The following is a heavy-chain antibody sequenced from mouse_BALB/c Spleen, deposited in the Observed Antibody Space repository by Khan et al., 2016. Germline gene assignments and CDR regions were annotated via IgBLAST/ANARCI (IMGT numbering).Heavy chain of an antibody. CDR1: GFAFSRYD. CDR3: ARHELPHWYVDV. J-gene: IGHJ1*01. D-gene: IGHD1-1*01. V-gene: IGHV5-12-1*01. Sequence: EVELVESGGGLVKPGGSLKLSCAGSGFAFSRYDMSWVRQTPEKRLEWVAFISSGGDFTYFPDTMSGRFTISRDNTNNTLHLQMSSLRSDDTAIYYSARHELPHWYVDVWGAGTTVTVSS. CDR2: ISSGGDFT.